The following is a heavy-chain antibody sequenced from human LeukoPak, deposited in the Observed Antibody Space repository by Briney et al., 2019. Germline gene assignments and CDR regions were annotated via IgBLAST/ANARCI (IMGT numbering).Heavy chain of an antibody. J-gene: IGHJ5*02. CDR1: GASISNNF. CDR3: ARHRDYYYT. CDR2: IYSSGSA. D-gene: IGHD3-10*01. Sequence: PSETLSLTCTVSGASISNNFWTWIRQPPGKGLEWIGYIYSSGSANYNPSLKSRVTISGDTSKNQLSLKLTSVSAADTAVYFCARHRDYYYTWGQGTLVTVSS. V-gene: IGHV4-59*08.